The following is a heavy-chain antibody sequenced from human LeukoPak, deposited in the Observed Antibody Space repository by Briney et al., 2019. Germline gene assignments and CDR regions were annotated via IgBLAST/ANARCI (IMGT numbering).Heavy chain of an antibody. V-gene: IGHV4-34*01. CDR1: GGSFSGYY. CDR3: ARDGRRYYYDSSGYPGMPYYFDY. Sequence: KPSETLSLTCAVYGGSFSGYYWSWIRQPPGKGLEWIGEINHSGSTNYNPSLKSRVTISVDTSKNQFSLKLSSVTAADTAVYYCARDGRRYYYDSSGYPGMPYYFDYWGQGTLVTVSS. J-gene: IGHJ4*02. D-gene: IGHD3-22*01. CDR2: INHSGST.